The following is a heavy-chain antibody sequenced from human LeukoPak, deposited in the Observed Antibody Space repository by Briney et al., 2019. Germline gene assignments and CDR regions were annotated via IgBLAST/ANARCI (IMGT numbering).Heavy chain of an antibody. D-gene: IGHD3-10*01. J-gene: IGHJ3*02. CDR2: INPNSGGT. CDR3: ARNIWFGESADAFDI. CDR1: GYTFTGYD. Sequence: ASVKVSCKASGYTFTGYDMHWVRQAPGQGLEWMGWINPNSGGTNYAQKFQGRVTMTRDKSIRTAYMELSSLTSDDTAVYYCARNIWFGESADAFDIWGQGTMVTVSS. V-gene: IGHV1-2*02.